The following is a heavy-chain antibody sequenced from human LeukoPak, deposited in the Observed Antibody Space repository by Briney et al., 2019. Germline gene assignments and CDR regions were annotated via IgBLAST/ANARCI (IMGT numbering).Heavy chain of an antibody. D-gene: IGHD5-18*01. CDR1: GGSISSYY. CDR2: IYYSGST. V-gene: IGHV4-59*08. Sequence: PSETLSLTCTVSGGSISSYYWSWIRQPPGKGLEWIGYIYYSGSTNYNPSLKSRVTISVDTSKNQFSLKLSPVTAADTAVYYCARHKETRGYSYGLRYFDYWGQGTLVTVSS. J-gene: IGHJ4*02. CDR3: ARHKETRGYSYGLRYFDY.